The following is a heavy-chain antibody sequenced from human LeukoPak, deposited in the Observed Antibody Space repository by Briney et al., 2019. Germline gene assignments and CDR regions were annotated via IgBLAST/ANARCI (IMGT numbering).Heavy chain of an antibody. CDR2: MYYSGRT. CDR3: ARSSGYYWYFDL. V-gene: IGHV4-59*01. Sequence: PSEPLSLTCTVSGGSISPYYWSWIRQPPGKGLEWVGYMYYSGRTNYNPSLKSRVTISVGTSKNQFSLKLSSVTAADTAVYYCARSSGYYWYFDLWGRGTLVTVSS. D-gene: IGHD3-22*01. CDR1: GGSISPYY. J-gene: IGHJ2*01.